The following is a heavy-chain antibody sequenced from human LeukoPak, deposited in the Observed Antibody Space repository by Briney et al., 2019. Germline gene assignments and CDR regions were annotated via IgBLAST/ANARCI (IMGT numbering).Heavy chain of an antibody. V-gene: IGHV3-30*18. CDR2: ISNDGSNK. CDR1: GFTFNHYG. J-gene: IGHJ6*02. CDR3: AKDRGAVSGINYYGMDV. Sequence: GGSLRLSCAASGFTFNHYGMHWVRQAPGKGLEWVAVISNDGSNKYYADSVKGRSTISRDNSKSTLYLQMNSLRAEGTAVYYCAKDRGAVSGINYYGMDVWGQGTTVTVSS. D-gene: IGHD6-19*01.